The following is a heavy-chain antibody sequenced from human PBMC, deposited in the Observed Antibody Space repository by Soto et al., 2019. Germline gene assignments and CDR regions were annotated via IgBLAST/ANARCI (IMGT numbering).Heavy chain of an antibody. CDR3: TTDRYLYGSGAFGY. V-gene: IGHV3-15*07. CDR2: IKSKTDGGTT. Sequence: GGSLRLSCAASGFTFSNAWMNWVRQAPGKGLEWVGRIKSKTDGGTTDYAAPVKGRFTISRDDSKNTLYLQMNSLKTEDTAVYYCTTDRYLYGSGAFGYWGQGTLVTVSS. CDR1: GFTFSNAW. D-gene: IGHD3-10*01. J-gene: IGHJ4*02.